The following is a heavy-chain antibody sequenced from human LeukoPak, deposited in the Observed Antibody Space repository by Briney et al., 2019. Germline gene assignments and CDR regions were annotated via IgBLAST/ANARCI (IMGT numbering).Heavy chain of an antibody. D-gene: IGHD1-14*01. V-gene: IGHV3-49*04. J-gene: IGHJ4*02. CDR3: TRGVRQPDS. CDR1: GFTFGDYN. CDR2: IRSNDNGGTT. Sequence: LSGGSLRLSCTTSGFTFGDYNVNWVRQAPGKGLEGVGFIRSNDNGGTTEAAPSVKGRFSFARDESTGMAYLQMNSLKTEDTAVYYCTRGVRQPDSWGQGTLVTVSS.